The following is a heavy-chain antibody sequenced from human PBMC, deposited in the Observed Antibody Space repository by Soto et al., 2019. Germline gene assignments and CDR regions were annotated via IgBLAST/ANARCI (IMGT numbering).Heavy chain of an antibody. CDR3: ARAHINGWKFDY. CDR1: GFTFSNYW. J-gene: IGHJ4*02. Sequence: EVQLVESGGGLVQPGGSLRLSCAASGFTFSNYWMSWVRQAPGKGLEWVANIKQDGRENYYVDSVKGRFTTSRDNTTNPFYQQMNSLRAADTAVYSSARAHINGWKFDYWGRGTLVTVSS. V-gene: IGHV3-7*01. D-gene: IGHD6-19*01. CDR2: IKQDGREN.